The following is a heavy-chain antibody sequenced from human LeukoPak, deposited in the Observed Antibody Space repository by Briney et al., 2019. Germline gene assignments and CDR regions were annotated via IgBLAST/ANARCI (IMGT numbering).Heavy chain of an antibody. V-gene: IGHV4-4*07. CDR1: GGSISSYY. Sequence: PSETLSLTCTVSGGSISSYYWSGIRQPAGKGLEWIGRIYTSGSTNYNPSLKSRVTMSVDTSKNQFSLKLSSVTAADTAVYYCARAYGSGSYYNWFDPWGQGTLVTVSS. J-gene: IGHJ5*02. D-gene: IGHD3-10*01. CDR3: ARAYGSGSYYNWFDP. CDR2: IYTSGST.